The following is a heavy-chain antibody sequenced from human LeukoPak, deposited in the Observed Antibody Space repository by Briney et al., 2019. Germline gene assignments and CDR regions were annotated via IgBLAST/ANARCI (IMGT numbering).Heavy chain of an antibody. J-gene: IGHJ4*02. D-gene: IGHD6-13*01. CDR1: GFTFSSYW. CDR2: IKQDGSEK. CDR3: AREGITAAADY. Sequence: GGSLRLSCAASGFTFSSYWMSWVRQAPGKGLEWVANIKQDGSEKYYVDSVKGRFTISRDNAKNSLYLQLNSLRAEDTAVYYCAREGITAAADYWGQGTLVTVSS. V-gene: IGHV3-7*01.